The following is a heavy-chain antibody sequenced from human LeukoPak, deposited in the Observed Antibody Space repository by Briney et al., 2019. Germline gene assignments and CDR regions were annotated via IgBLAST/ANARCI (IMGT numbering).Heavy chain of an antibody. D-gene: IGHD6-19*01. Sequence: GGSLRLSCAVSGFAFSSYAMSWVRQFPGKGLEWVSAISGSGGATYYADSVKGRFTISRDNSKNTLHLQMNSLRAEDTAVYYCAKGPLIEVAGTTWDYWGQGTLVTVSS. J-gene: IGHJ4*02. V-gene: IGHV3-23*01. CDR1: GFAFSSYA. CDR2: ISGSGGAT. CDR3: AKGPLIEVAGTTWDY.